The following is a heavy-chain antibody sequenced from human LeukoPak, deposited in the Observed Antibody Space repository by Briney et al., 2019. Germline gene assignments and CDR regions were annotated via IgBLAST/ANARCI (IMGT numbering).Heavy chain of an antibody. CDR2: IWYDGSNK. J-gene: IGHJ4*02. Sequence: PGGSLRLSCAASGFTFSSYGMHWVRQAPGKGLEWVAVIWYDGSNKYYADSVKGRFTISRDNSKNTLYLQMNSLRAEDTAVYYCAAGLVITTPLDYWGQGTLVTVSS. V-gene: IGHV3-33*08. CDR1: GFTFSSYG. CDR3: AAGLVITTPLDY. D-gene: IGHD3-9*01.